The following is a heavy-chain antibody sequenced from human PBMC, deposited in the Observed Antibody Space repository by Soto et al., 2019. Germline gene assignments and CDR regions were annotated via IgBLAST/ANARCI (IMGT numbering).Heavy chain of an antibody. V-gene: IGHV4-30-4*01. Sequence: PSETLSLTCTVSGGSISSGDYYWSWIRQPPGKGLDWIGYIYYSGSTYYNPSLKSRVTISVDTSKYQFSLKLTSVTAADTAVYYCARDQGRTISGVVDYYYAMDVWGQGTTVTVSS. D-gene: IGHD3-3*01. J-gene: IGHJ6*02. CDR1: GGSISSGDYY. CDR2: IYYSGST. CDR3: ARDQGRTISGVVDYYYAMDV.